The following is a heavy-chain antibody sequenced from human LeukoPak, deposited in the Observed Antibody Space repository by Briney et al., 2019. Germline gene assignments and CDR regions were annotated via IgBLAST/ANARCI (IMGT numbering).Heavy chain of an antibody. J-gene: IGHJ6*03. D-gene: IGHD6-13*01. V-gene: IGHV4-38-2*02. CDR1: GYSINSGYY. CDR2: INHSGST. Sequence: SETLSLTCTVSGYSINSGYYWGWIRQPPGKGLEWIGEINHSGSTNYNPSLKSRVTISVDTSKNQFSLKLSSVTAADTAVYYCARGSSSWPTNYYYYYYMDVWGKGTTVTVSS. CDR3: ARGSSSWPTNYYYYYYMDV.